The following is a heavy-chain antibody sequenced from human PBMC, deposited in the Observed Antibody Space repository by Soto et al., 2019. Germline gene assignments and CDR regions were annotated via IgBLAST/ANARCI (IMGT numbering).Heavy chain of an antibody. CDR3: ARGASRMWFGGVGEYGMDV. D-gene: IGHD3-10*01. CDR1: GFTFSSYD. CDR2: IGTAGDT. J-gene: IGHJ6*02. V-gene: IGHV3-13*01. Sequence: PGGSLRLSCAASGFTFSSYDMHWVRQATGKGLEWVSAIGTAGDTYYPGSVKGRFTISRENAKNSLYLQMNSLRAGDTAVYYCARGASRMWFGGVGEYGMDVWGQGTTVTVSS.